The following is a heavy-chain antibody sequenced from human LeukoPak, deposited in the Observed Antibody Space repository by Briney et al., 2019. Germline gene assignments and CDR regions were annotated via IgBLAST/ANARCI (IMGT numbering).Heavy chain of an antibody. CDR1: GFTFSDYA. V-gene: IGHV3-23*01. Sequence: GGSLRLSCAASGFTFSDYALIWVRQAPGKGLEWISAIRGTGGTTYYADSVKGRCTISRDNSRNTVYLQMNSLRAEDTALYFCGKHRNGDYVGAFDFWGPGTMVTVSS. J-gene: IGHJ3*01. CDR2: IRGTGGTT. CDR3: GKHRNGDYVGAFDF. D-gene: IGHD4-17*01.